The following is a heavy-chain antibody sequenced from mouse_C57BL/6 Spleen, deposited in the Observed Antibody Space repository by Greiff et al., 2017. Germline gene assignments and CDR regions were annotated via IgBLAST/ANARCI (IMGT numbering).Heavy chain of an antibody. CDR3: ARTPAYYDYDGAMDY. V-gene: IGHV1-54*01. Sequence: QVQLQQSGAELVRPGTSVKVSCKASGYAFTNYLIEWVKQRPGQGLEWIGVINPGSGGTNYNEKFKGKATLTADKSSSTAYMQLSSLTSEDSAVHFCARTPAYYDYDGAMDYWGQGTSVTVSS. D-gene: IGHD2-4*01. CDR2: INPGSGGT. CDR1: GYAFTNYL. J-gene: IGHJ4*01.